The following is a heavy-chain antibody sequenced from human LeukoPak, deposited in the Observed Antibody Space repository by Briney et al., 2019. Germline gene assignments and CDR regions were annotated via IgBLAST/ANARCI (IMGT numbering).Heavy chain of an antibody. V-gene: IGHV1-2*02. CDR1: GYTFTGYY. J-gene: IGHJ5*02. D-gene: IGHD7-27*01. Sequence: ASVKVSCLSSGYTFTGYYMHWVRQAPGQGLEWVGFINPNCGGTNYAHKFQGGATITRDTSISTANMELSRLRSGDTAVYYCAREWGSGWFDPWGEGTLVTVSS. CDR3: AREWGSGWFDP. CDR2: INPNCGGT.